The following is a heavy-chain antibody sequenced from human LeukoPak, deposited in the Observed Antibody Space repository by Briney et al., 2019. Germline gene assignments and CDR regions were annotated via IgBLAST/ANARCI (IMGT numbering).Heavy chain of an antibody. V-gene: IGHV3-53*01. CDR1: GFTVSSNY. CDR2: IYSGGST. D-gene: IGHD4-23*01. CDR3: ARDSDDYGGNSVWPFDY. J-gene: IGHJ4*02. Sequence: PGGSLRLSCAASGFTVSSNYMGWVRQAPGKGLEWVSVIYSGGSTYYADSVKGRFTISRDNSKNTLYLQMNSQRAEDTAVYYCARDSDDYGGNSVWPFDYWGQGTLVTVSS.